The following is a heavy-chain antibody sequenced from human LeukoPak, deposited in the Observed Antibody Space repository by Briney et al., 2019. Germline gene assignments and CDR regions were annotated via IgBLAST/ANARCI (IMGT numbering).Heavy chain of an antibody. Sequence: SVKVSCKASGGTFSSYTISWVRQAPGQGLEWMGRIIPILGIANYAQKFQGRVTITADKSTSTAYMELSSLRSEDTAVYYCASSDCSGGSCYPFDYSGQGTLVTVSS. D-gene: IGHD2-15*01. V-gene: IGHV1-69*02. CDR1: GGTFSSYT. J-gene: IGHJ4*02. CDR2: IIPILGIA. CDR3: ASSDCSGGSCYPFDY.